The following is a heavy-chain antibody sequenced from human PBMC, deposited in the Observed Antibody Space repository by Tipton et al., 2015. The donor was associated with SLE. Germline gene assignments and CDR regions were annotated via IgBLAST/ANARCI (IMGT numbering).Heavy chain of an antibody. CDR3: ARGPPFMEWERNWFDP. J-gene: IGHJ5*02. Sequence: LRLSCTVSGGSITSYYWSWIRQSPGKGLEWIGYSHYTGRTEYHPSLKSRVTISVDTSKNQFSLKLTSVTAADTAVYYCARGPPFMEWERNWFDPWGQGTQVTVSS. V-gene: IGHV4-59*01. CDR1: GGSITSYY. CDR2: SHYTGRT. D-gene: IGHD3-3*02.